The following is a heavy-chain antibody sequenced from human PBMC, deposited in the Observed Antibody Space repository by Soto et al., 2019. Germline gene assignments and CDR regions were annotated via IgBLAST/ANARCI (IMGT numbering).Heavy chain of an antibody. CDR1: GFTFSSYA. D-gene: IGHD3-10*01. Sequence: GGSLRLSCAASGFTFSSYAMSWVRQAPGKGLEWVSAISGSGGSTYYADSVKGRFTISRDNSKNTLYLQMNSLRAEDTAVYYCATRQYGSGSYWLDAFDIWGQGTMVTVSS. CDR2: ISGSGGST. J-gene: IGHJ3*02. CDR3: ATRQYGSGSYWLDAFDI. V-gene: IGHV3-23*01.